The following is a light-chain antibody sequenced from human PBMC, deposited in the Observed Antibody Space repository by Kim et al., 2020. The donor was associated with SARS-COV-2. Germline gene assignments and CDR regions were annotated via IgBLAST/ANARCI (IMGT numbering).Light chain of an antibody. CDR1: SSDVGGYNY. J-gene: IGLJ2*01. CDR3: SSYTSSSTVV. CDR2: DVS. Sequence: GQSITISCTGTSSDVGGYNYVSWYQQHPGKAPKFMIYDVSNRPSGVSNRFSGSKSGNTASLTISGLQAEDEADYYCSSYTSSSTVVFGGGTQLTVL. V-gene: IGLV2-14*03.